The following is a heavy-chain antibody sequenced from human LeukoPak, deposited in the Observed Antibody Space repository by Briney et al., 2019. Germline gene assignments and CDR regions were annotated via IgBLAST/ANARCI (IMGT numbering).Heavy chain of an antibody. D-gene: IGHD3-10*01. CDR1: GFTFSTYG. V-gene: IGHV3-23*01. Sequence: PGGSLRLSCAASGFTFSTYGMSWVRQAPGKGLEWVSAISGGGAGTYYADSVKGRFTISRDNSKNTLYLQMNSLRAEDTAVYYCAKRSGSDYGNSGGFDYWGQGTLVTVSS. CDR2: ISGGGAGT. CDR3: AKRSGSDYGNSGGFDY. J-gene: IGHJ4*02.